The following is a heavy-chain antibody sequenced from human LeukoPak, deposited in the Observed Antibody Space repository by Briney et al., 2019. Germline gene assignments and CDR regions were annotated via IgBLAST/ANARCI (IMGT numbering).Heavy chain of an antibody. CDR1: GFTFSSYS. J-gene: IGHJ4*02. CDR3: ARDPGIVVVPAAAHFDY. V-gene: IGHV3-21*01. Sequence: GGSLRLSCAASGFTFSSYSMNWVRQAPGKGLEWVSSISSSSSYIYYEDSVKGRFTISRDNAKNSLYLQMNSLRAEDTAVYYCARDPGIVVVPAAAHFDYWGQGTLVTVSS. CDR2: ISSSSSYI. D-gene: IGHD2-2*01.